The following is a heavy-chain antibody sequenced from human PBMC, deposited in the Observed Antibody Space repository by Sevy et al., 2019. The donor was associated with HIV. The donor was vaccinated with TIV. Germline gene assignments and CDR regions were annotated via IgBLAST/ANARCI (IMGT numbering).Heavy chain of an antibody. CDR3: ARSIASVLPGPLGLFFRVYSNWFGP. D-gene: IGHD6-13*01. CDR2: ISHIGST. J-gene: IGHJ5*02. V-gene: IGHV4-34*01. CDR1: GGSFSDYY. Sequence: SETLSLTCAVYGGSFSDYYWSWIRQPPGGGLEWIGEISHIGSTNSNPSLKSRVTMSLDTSRNQFSLKLKSMTAADTAVYYCARSIASVLPGPLGLFFRVYSNWFGPWGQGTLVTVSS.